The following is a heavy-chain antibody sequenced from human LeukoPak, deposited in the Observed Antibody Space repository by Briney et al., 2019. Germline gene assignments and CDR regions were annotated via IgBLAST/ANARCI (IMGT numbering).Heavy chain of an antibody. CDR2: LSGSGGST. V-gene: IGHV3-23*01. Sequence: GGSLRLSCAASGFTFSSYAMSWVRQAPGKGLEWVSALSGSGGSTYYADSVKGRFTFSRDNSKNTLYLQMNSLRAEDTAVYYCAKDIRNEWGLGAFDIWGQGTMVTVSS. D-gene: IGHD1-26*01. CDR1: GFTFSSYA. J-gene: IGHJ3*02. CDR3: AKDIRNEWGLGAFDI.